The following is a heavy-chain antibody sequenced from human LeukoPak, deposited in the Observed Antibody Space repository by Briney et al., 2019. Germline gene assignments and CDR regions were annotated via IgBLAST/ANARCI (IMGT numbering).Heavy chain of an antibody. J-gene: IGHJ4*02. CDR2: ISSSGSTI. V-gene: IGHV3-11*01. D-gene: IGHD6-13*01. CDR1: GFTFSDYY. CDR3: ATEGQASSSWYFW. Sequence: GGSLRLSCAASGFTFSDYYISWIRQAPGKGLEWVSYISSSGSTIYYADSVKGRFTISRDNAKNSLYLQMNSLRAEDTAVYYCATEGQASSSWYFWWGQGTLVTVSS.